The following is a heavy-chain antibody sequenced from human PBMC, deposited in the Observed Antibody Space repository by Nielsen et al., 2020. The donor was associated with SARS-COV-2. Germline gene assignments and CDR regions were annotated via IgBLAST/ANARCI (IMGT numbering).Heavy chain of an antibody. V-gene: IGHV1-46*01. J-gene: IGHJ4*02. CDR1: GYTFTSYY. CDR2: INPSGGST. CDR3: ARDFPENYYDSSGYDY. D-gene: IGHD3-22*01. Sequence: ASVKVSCKASGYTFTSYYMHWVRQAPGQGLEWMGIINPSGGSTSYAQKFQGRVTMTRDTSTSTVYMELSSLRSDDTAVYYCARDFPENYYDSSGYDYWGQGTLVTVSS.